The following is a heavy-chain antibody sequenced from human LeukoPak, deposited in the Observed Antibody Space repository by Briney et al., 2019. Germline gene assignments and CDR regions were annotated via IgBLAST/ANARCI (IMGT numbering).Heavy chain of an antibody. CDR2: MNPNSGNT. J-gene: IGHJ5*02. CDR1: GYTFTSYD. CDR3: ARASYPDRVEVVATNWFDP. V-gene: IGHV1-8*01. Sequence: RGASVKVSCKASGYTFTSYDINWVRQATGQGLEWMGWMNPNSGNTGYAQKFQGRVTMTRSTSISTAYMELSSLRSEDTAVYYCARASYPDRVEVVATNWFDPWGQGTLVTVSS. D-gene: IGHD2-15*01.